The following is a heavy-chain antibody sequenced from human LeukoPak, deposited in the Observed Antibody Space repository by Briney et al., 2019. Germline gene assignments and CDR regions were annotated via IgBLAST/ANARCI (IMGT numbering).Heavy chain of an antibody. Sequence: GGPLRLSCAASGFTFSSYSMNWVRQAPGKGLEWVSFISSSSSYIYYADSVKGRFTISRDNAKNSLYLQMNSLRAEDTAVYYCLSGYDSEDVFDYWGQGTLVTVSS. V-gene: IGHV3-21*01. CDR3: LSGYDSEDVFDY. J-gene: IGHJ4*02. CDR2: ISSSSSYI. CDR1: GFTFSSYS. D-gene: IGHD5-12*01.